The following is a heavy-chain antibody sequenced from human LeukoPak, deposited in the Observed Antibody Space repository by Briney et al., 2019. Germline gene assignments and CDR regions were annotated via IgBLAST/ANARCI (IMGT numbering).Heavy chain of an antibody. CDR2: IKQDGSEK. V-gene: IGHV3-7*03. J-gene: IGHJ3*02. CDR1: GFTFSNFW. D-gene: IGHD3-10*01. Sequence: GGSLRLSCAASGFTFSNFWMSWVRQAPGKGLEWVANIKQDGSEKYYVDSVKGRFTISRDNAKNSLYLQMNSLRAEDTAVYYCARDRGYYGSDSWGQGTMVSVSS. CDR3: ARDRGYYGSDS.